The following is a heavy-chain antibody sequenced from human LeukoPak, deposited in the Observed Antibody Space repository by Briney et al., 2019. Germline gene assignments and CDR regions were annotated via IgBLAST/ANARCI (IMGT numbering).Heavy chain of an antibody. CDR1: GGTFSSYA. CDR3: ARGAYSGALGE. J-gene: IGHJ4*02. CDR2: IIPIFGTA. D-gene: IGHD4-23*01. Sequence: GASVKVSCKASGGTFSSYAIIWVRQAPGQGLEWMGGIIPIFGTANYAQKFQGRVTITADESTSTAYMELSSLRSEDTAVYYCARGAYSGALGEWGQGTLVTVSS. V-gene: IGHV1-69*13.